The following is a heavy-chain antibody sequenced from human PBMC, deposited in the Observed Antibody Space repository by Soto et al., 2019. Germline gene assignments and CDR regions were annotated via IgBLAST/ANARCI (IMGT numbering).Heavy chain of an antibody. D-gene: IGHD3-3*01. V-gene: IGHV4-4*07. CDR1: GGAISGYY. Sequence: SETLSLTCTVTGGAISGYYWTWIRQSDGGGLEWIGRIYSSGSTNYNPSLKSRVTISLDTSMNYFSLRLSSVTAADTAVYYCARGQRFYDWFETWGQGTLVTVSS. CDR2: IYSSGST. CDR3: ARGQRFYDWFET. J-gene: IGHJ5*02.